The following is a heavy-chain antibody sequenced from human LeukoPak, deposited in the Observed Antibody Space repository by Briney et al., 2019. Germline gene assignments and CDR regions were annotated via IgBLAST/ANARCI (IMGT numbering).Heavy chain of an antibody. CDR2: IYYSGST. J-gene: IGHJ3*02. V-gene: IGHV4-30-4*01. Sequence: SGTLSLTCTVSGGSISSGDYYWSWIRQPPGKGLEWIGYIYYSGSTYYNPSLKSRVTISVDTSKNQFSLKLSSVTAADTAVYYCAKTFFGEESRDAFDIWGQGTMVTVSS. D-gene: IGHD3-3*01. CDR1: GGSISSGDYY. CDR3: AKTFFGEESRDAFDI.